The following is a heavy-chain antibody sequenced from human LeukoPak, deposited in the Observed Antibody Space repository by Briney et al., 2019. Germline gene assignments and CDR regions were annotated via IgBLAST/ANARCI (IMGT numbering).Heavy chain of an antibody. Sequence: PGGSLRLSCAASGFTFSSYSMNWVRQAPGKGLEWVSYISSSSSTIYYADSMKGRFTISRDNAKNSLYLQMNSLRAEDTAVYYCARAPMGSVDYWGQGTLVTVSS. CDR1: GFTFSSYS. V-gene: IGHV3-48*01. CDR2: ISSSSSTI. J-gene: IGHJ4*02. D-gene: IGHD2-8*01. CDR3: ARAPMGSVDY.